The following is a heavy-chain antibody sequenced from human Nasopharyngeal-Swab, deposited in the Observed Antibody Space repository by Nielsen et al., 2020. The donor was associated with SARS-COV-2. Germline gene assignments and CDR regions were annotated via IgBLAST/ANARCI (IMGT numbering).Heavy chain of an antibody. CDR1: GGSMSNYY. J-gene: IGHJ5*02. D-gene: IGHD1-1*01. V-gene: IGHV4-59*01. CDR3: ARDLWGATMFDP. Sequence: SETLSLTCTVSGGSMSNYYWTWIRQYPGKGLEWIGYMYSGGRTNYNPSLNSRVTISVDMSKNQFSLRLYSVTAADTAVYYCARDLWGATMFDPWGQGLLVTVSS. CDR2: MYSGGRT.